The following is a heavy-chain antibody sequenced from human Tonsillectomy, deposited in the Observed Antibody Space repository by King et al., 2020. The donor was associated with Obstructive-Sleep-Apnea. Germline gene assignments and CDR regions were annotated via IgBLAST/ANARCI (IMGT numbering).Heavy chain of an antibody. CDR3: ARGSGAADVNWFDP. Sequence: VQLQQWGAGLLKPSETLSLTCAVYGGSFSDYYWSWIRQPPGKGLEWIGEINHSGSTNYNPSLKSRVTISVDMSKNQFSLKLTSVIAADTAMYYCARGSGAADVNWFDPWGQGALVTVSS. CDR1: GGSFSDYY. V-gene: IGHV4-34*01. CDR2: INHSGST. D-gene: IGHD6-13*01. J-gene: IGHJ5*02.